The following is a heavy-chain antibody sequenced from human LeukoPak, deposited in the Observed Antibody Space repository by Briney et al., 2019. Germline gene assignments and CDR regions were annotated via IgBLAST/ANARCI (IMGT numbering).Heavy chain of an antibody. V-gene: IGHV3-7*01. CDR3: AKYYDFWSGYYIDY. CDR1: GFTFSSYW. Sequence: PGGSLRLSCAASGFTFSSYWMSWVRQAPGKGLEWVANIKQDGSEKYYVDSVKGRFTTSRDNAKNSLYLQMNSLRAEDTAVYYCAKYYDFWSGYYIDYWGQGTLVTVSS. CDR2: IKQDGSEK. J-gene: IGHJ4*02. D-gene: IGHD3-3*01.